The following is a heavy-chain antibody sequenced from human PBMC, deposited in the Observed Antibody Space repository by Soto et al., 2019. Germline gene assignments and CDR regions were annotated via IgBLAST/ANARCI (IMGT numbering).Heavy chain of an antibody. CDR2: INAGNGNT. Sequence: ASVKVSCKASGYTFTSYAMHWVRQAPGQRLEWMGWINAGNGNTKYSQKFQGRVTITRDTSASTAYMELSSLRSEDTAVYYCARDAVVVPAAVNCFDPWGQGTLVTVSS. D-gene: IGHD2-2*01. CDR1: GYTFTSYA. J-gene: IGHJ5*02. CDR3: ARDAVVVPAAVNCFDP. V-gene: IGHV1-3*01.